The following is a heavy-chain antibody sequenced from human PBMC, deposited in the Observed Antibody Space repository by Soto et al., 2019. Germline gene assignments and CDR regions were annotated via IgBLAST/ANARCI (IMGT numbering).Heavy chain of an antibody. CDR1: GFTFSSYG. CDR3: ARGVPAAMGYYYYGMDV. Sequence: GWSLRLSCAASGFTFSSYGMHWVRQAPGKGLEWVAVIWYDGSNKYYADSVKGRFTISRDNSKNTLYLQMNSLRAEDTAVYYCARGVPAAMGYYYYGMDVWGQGTTVTVSS. J-gene: IGHJ6*02. D-gene: IGHD2-2*01. V-gene: IGHV3-33*01. CDR2: IWYDGSNK.